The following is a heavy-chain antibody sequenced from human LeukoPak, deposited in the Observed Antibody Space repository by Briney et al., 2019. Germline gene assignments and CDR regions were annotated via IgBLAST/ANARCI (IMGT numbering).Heavy chain of an antibody. Sequence: GGSLRLSCAASGFTFSSYAMSWVRQAPGKGLEWVSLISGSGDSTYYADPVKGRFTISRDNSKNTLYLQMNSLRAEDTAVYYCTKGSLSGYIRGPFDISGQGTMVTVSS. CDR1: GFTFSSYA. D-gene: IGHD3-3*01. V-gene: IGHV3-23*01. CDR2: ISGSGDST. CDR3: TKGSLSGYIRGPFDI. J-gene: IGHJ3*02.